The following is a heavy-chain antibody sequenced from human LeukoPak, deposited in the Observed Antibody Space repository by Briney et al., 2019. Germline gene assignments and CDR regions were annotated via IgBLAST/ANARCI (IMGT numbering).Heavy chain of an antibody. V-gene: IGHV3-53*01. CDR2: IFSSGNT. CDR1: GFTFSSYG. Sequence: GGSLRLSCAASGFTFSSYGMHWVRQAPGKGLEWVSVIFSSGNTYYADSVKGRFTISRDNSKNTLYLQMNSLKAEDLAVYYCARGIYGGVYGFDYWGQGTLVTVSS. D-gene: IGHD3-3*01. CDR3: ARGIYGGVYGFDY. J-gene: IGHJ4*02.